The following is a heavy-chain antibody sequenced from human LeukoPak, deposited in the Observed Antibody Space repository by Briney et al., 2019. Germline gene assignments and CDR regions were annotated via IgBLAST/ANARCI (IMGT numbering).Heavy chain of an antibody. CDR3: ARPTRGYSSGWTIDY. V-gene: IGHV4-39*01. CDR1: GASMKIRYHY. CDR2: MDYTGET. Sequence: SETLSLTCTVSGASMKIRYHYWGWIRQSPGKGLEWIGSMDYTGETYYSPSLQSRVTISVDTPKNQFSLKLSSVTAADTAVYYCARPTRGYSSGWTIDYWGQGTLVTVSS. D-gene: IGHD6-19*01. J-gene: IGHJ4*02.